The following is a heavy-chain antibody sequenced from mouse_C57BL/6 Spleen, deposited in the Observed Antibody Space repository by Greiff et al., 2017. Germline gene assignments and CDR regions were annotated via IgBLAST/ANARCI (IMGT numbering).Heavy chain of an antibody. CDR2: IYPGSGST. D-gene: IGHD2-13*01. CDR3: ARWGDFDY. CDR1: GYTSTSYW. Sequence: QVQLQQPGAELVKPGASVKMSCKASGYTSTSYWLTWVKQRPGQGLEWIGDIYPGSGSTNYNAKFKSKATLTVDTSSRTAYMQLSSLTSEDSAVYYCARWGDFDYWGQGTTLTVSS. J-gene: IGHJ2*01. V-gene: IGHV1-55*01.